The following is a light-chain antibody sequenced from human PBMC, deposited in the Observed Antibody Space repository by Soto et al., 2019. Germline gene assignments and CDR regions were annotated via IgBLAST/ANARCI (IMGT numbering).Light chain of an antibody. CDR1: QSIDHW. V-gene: IGKV1-5*01. J-gene: IGKJ2*01. Sequence: DIQLTQSPSPLSASLGDRVTITGRASQSIDHWLAWYQQKPGKAPHLLIYDASRLGTGVPSRFSGSGSGTEFTLTISSLQADDFATYFCQHYNGYPYTFGPGTKLEIK. CDR2: DAS. CDR3: QHYNGYPYT.